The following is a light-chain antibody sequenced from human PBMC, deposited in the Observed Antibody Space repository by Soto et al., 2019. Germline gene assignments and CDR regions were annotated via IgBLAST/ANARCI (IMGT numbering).Light chain of an antibody. CDR1: QSLLYTDGNTY. J-gene: IGKJ2*01. CDR2: QVY. CDR3: MQWTHSLRT. Sequence: DVVMTQSPLSLPVTLGQPAYLSCRSSQSLLYTDGNTYFNWFQQRPGQSPRRLIYQVYNRDSGVPDRFSGSGSGTEFTLKISMVEDEDVGVYYCMQWTHSLRTFCHGTKLEIK. V-gene: IGKV2-30*01.